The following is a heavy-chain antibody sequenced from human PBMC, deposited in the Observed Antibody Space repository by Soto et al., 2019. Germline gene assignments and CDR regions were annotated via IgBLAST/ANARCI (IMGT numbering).Heavy chain of an antibody. D-gene: IGHD3-22*01. J-gene: IGHJ5*02. V-gene: IGHV1-46*01. CDR1: GYTFTSYY. Sequence: ASVKVSCKASGYTFTSYYMHWVRQAPRQGLEWMGIINPSGGSTSYAQKFQGRVTMTRDTSTSTVYMELSSLRSEDTAVYYCARTYYYDSSGYDDWFDPWGQGTLVTVS. CDR2: INPSGGST. CDR3: ARTYYYDSSGYDDWFDP.